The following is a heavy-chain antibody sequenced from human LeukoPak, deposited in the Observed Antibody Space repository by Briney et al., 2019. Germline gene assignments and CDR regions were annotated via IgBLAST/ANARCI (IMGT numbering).Heavy chain of an antibody. Sequence: ASVKVSCKASGYDFTSVGITWVRRAPGQGLEWMGWISPYNGNTRYAQKFQGRVAMTTDTSTTTAYMELRGLRFNDTAVYYCARAGSGSGWYFDYWGQGTLATVSS. V-gene: IGHV1-18*01. CDR3: ARAGSGSGWYFDY. D-gene: IGHD6-19*01. CDR2: ISPYNGNT. J-gene: IGHJ4*02. CDR1: GYDFTSVG.